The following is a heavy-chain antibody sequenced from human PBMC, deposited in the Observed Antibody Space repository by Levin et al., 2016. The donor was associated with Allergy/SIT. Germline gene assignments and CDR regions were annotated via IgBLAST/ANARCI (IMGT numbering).Heavy chain of an antibody. CDR2: IYPGDSDT. D-gene: IGHD2-2*01. CDR3: ARPSYCDGTNCYDRRQIDAFDI. V-gene: IGHV5-51*01. Sequence: VRQMPGKGLEWMGTIYPGDSDTRYSPSFQGQVTISADKSISTAYLQWSSLKASDTAIFYCARPSYCDGTNCYDRRQIDAFDIWGQGTMVTVSS. J-gene: IGHJ3*02.